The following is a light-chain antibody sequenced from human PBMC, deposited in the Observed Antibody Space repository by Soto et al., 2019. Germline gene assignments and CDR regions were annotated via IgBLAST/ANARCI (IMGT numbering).Light chain of an antibody. J-gene: IGKJ2*01. V-gene: IGKV1-39*01. CDR3: QQSYSSPRT. Sequence: DIQMTQSPSSLSASVGDRVTITCQSSQSIISYLNWYQQKAGKAPQLLIYAASSLQSGVPARFSGSGSGTDFILSIRSLQPEDSAIYCCQQSYSSPRTFGQGTKREI. CDR2: AAS. CDR1: QSIISY.